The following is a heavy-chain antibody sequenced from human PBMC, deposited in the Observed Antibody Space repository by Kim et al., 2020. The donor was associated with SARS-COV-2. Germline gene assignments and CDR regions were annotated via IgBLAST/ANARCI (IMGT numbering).Heavy chain of an antibody. D-gene: IGHD3-22*01. Sequence: KSRVTISVDTSKNQFSLKLSSVTAADTAVYYCARHIYDSSGFITWYAFDIWGQGTMVTVSS. CDR3: ARHIYDSSGFITWYAFDI. J-gene: IGHJ3*02. V-gene: IGHV4-59*08.